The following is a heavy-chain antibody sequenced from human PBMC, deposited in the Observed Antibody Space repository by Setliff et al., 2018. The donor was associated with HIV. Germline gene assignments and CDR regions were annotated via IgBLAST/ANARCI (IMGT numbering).Heavy chain of an antibody. CDR2: IYITEDT. CDR1: GDSISSGSYF. V-gene: IGHV4-61*10. J-gene: IGHJ6*02. D-gene: IGHD5-12*01. CDR3: ARGDGYRANDAYYDTGMDV. Sequence: SETLSLTCTVSGDSISSGSYFWIWIRQPAGKGLEWIGHIYITEDTDYNPSLKSRVTISVDTSKNQFSLKVNSVTAADTAVYYCARGDGYRANDAYYDTGMDVWGQGITVTVSS.